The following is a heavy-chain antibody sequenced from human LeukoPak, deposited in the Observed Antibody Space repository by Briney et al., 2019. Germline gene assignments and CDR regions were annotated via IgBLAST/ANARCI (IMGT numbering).Heavy chain of an antibody. CDR3: ARDLGYCSSTSCRYFDY. Sequence: PSQTLSLTCTVSGGSISSGGYYWSWIRQPPGKGLEWIGYISHSGSPYYNPSLKSRVTISVDRSRNQFSLKLSSVTAADTAVYYCARDLGYCSSTSCRYFDYWGQGTLVTVSS. J-gene: IGHJ4*02. CDR2: ISHSGSP. CDR1: GGSISSGGYY. D-gene: IGHD2-2*01. V-gene: IGHV4-30-2*01.